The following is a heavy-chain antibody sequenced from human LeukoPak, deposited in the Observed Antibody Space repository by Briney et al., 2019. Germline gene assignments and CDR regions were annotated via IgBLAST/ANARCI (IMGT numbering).Heavy chain of an antibody. CDR2: IIPILGIA. Sequence: ASVKVSCKASGGTFSSYAISWVRQAPGQGLEWMGRIIPILGIANYAQKFQGRVTITADKSTSTAYMELSSLRSEDTAVYYCARGFPAYGERTTPFDYWGQGTLVTVSS. V-gene: IGHV1-69*04. CDR3: ARGFPAYGERTTPFDY. D-gene: IGHD1-1*01. J-gene: IGHJ4*02. CDR1: GGTFSSYA.